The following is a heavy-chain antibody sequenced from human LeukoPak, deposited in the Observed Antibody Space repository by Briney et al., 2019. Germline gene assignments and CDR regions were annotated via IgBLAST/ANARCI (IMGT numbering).Heavy chain of an antibody. CDR2: INAGNGNT. J-gene: IGHJ4*02. Sequence: ASVKVSCKASGYAFTGYVIHWVRQAPGQRLEWMGWINAGNGNTKYSQEFQGRVTLMRDTSASTAYMELSSLRSEDMSVYYCARGNYGDYVFDYWGQGTLVTVSS. V-gene: IGHV1-3*03. CDR1: GYAFTGYV. CDR3: ARGNYGDYVFDY. D-gene: IGHD4-17*01.